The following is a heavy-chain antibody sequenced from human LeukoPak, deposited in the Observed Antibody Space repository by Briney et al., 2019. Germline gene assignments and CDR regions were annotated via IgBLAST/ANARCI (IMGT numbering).Heavy chain of an antibody. CDR1: GFTFSDYY. V-gene: IGHV3-11*06. J-gene: IGHJ4*02. CDR2: ISSTSSYT. D-gene: IGHD1-1*01. Sequence: GGSLRLSCAASGFTFSDYYMNWIRQAPGKGLEWVSFISSTSSYTKYADSVKGRFTISRDNAKNSLHLQMNSLRAEDTAVYYCARDYPTTKGPWGQGTLVTVFS. CDR3: ARDYPTTKGP.